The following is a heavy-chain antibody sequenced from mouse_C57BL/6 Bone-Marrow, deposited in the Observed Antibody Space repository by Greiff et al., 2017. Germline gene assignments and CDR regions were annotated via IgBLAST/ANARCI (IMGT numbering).Heavy chain of an antibody. D-gene: IGHD2-4*01. CDR3: TTIYDDYDWFAY. Sequence: EVQLQQSGAELVRPGASVKLSCTASGFNIKDDYMHWVKQRPEQGLEWIGWIDPENGDTEYASKFQGKATITADTSSNTAYLQLSSLTSEDTAVYYCTTIYDDYDWFAYWGQGTLVTVSA. CDR2: IDPENGDT. V-gene: IGHV14-4*01. CDR1: GFNIKDDY. J-gene: IGHJ3*01.